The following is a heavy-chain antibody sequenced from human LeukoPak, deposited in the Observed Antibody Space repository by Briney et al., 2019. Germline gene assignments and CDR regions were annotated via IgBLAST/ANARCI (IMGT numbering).Heavy chain of an antibody. J-gene: IGHJ4*02. CDR2: IKSKTDGGTT. D-gene: IGHD2-21*01. V-gene: IGHV3-15*01. CDR1: GFTFSDAW. Sequence: PGGSLRLSCAASGFTFSDAWMSWVRQAPGKGLEWVGRIKSKTDGGTTDYAAPVKGRFTISRDDSKNTLYLQMNSLKTEDTAVYYCTTVVSEGDDTDYWGQGTLVTVSS. CDR3: TTVVSEGDDTDY.